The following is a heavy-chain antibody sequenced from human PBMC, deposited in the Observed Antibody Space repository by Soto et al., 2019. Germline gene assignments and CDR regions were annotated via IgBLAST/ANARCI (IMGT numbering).Heavy chain of an antibody. CDR2: ISYDGSNK. J-gene: IGHJ6*02. CDR1: GFTFSSYA. Sequence: GGSLRLSCAASGFTFSSYAMHWVRQAPGKGLEWVAVISYDGSNKYYADSVKGRFTISRDNSKNTLYLQMNSLRAEDTAVYYCARDSPKTVGATDYYYYYGMDVWGQGTTVTVSS. V-gene: IGHV3-30-3*01. D-gene: IGHD1-26*01. CDR3: ARDSPKTVGATDYYYYYGMDV.